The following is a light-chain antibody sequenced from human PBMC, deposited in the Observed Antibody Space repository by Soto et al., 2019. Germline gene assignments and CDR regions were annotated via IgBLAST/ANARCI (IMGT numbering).Light chain of an antibody. Sequence: EIVLTQSPGTLSLSPGERATLSCRASQSVSSSYLAWYQQKPGQAPRLLIYGASSRATGIPDRFSGSGSGTDFTLTISRLEPEDFATYYCQQYYSYPPLTFGPGTKVDIK. J-gene: IGKJ3*01. V-gene: IGKV3-20*01. CDR1: QSVSSSY. CDR2: GAS. CDR3: QQYYSYPPLT.